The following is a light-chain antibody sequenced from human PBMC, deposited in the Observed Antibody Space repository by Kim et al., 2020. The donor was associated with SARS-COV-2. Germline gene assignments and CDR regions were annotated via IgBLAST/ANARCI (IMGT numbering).Light chain of an antibody. Sequence: QTAPRAGSGNSDNVGVQGAAWLQQHQGHPPTLLSYRNDRRPSGISERFSTFRSGNTASLTITGLQAEDEADYYCSTWDNSLSGWVFGGGTQLTVL. CDR1: SDNVGVQG. V-gene: IGLV10-54*01. CDR3: STWDNSLSGWV. CDR2: RND. J-gene: IGLJ3*02.